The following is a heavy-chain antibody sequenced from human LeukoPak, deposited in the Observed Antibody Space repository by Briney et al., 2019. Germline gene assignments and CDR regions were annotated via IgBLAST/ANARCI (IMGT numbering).Heavy chain of an antibody. CDR3: ARGSSSWATAFDI. D-gene: IGHD6-13*01. CDR2: IYYSGST. Sequence: SETLSLTSNVSVGSINIAGYYWSCIRQPPGKDLEWIGYIYYSGSTYHSPSLKSRLTISLDTSKTQFYLKLSSVTAADTAVYYCARGSSSWATAFDIWGQGTMVIVSS. CDR1: VGSINIAGYY. J-gene: IGHJ3*02. V-gene: IGHV4-30-4*02.